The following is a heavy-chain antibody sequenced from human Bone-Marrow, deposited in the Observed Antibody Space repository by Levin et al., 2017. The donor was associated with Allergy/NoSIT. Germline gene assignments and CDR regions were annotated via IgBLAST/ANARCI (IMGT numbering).Heavy chain of an antibody. J-gene: IGHJ4*02. Sequence: SETLSLTFLFSFSSLPLSSSSFPFLLPPPGTGLEWIGYVYNSGSTIYSPSLKSRLSISIDTSKNHFSLKLDSVTAADTAVDYCARGRPKVSSWWNFDYWGQGILVSVSS. CDR2: VYNSGST. CDR1: FSSLPLSSSS. V-gene: IGHV4-30-2*05. CDR3: ARGRPKVSSWWNFDY. D-gene: IGHD2-15*01.